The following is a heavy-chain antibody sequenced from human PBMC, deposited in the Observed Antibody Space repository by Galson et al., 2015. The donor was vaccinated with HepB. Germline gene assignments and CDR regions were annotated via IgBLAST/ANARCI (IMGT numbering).Heavy chain of an antibody. Sequence: QSGAEVKKXGESLKISCKGSGYSFXSYWIGWVRQMPGKGLEWMGIIYPGDSDTRYSPSFQGQVTISADKSISTAYLQWSSLKASDTAMYYCARPRGLYYDSSGYYSDEYAFDIWGQGTMVTVSS. CDR3: ARPRGLYYDSSGYYSDEYAFDI. D-gene: IGHD3-22*01. CDR2: IYPGDSDT. J-gene: IGHJ3*02. V-gene: IGHV5-51*01. CDR1: GYSFXSYW.